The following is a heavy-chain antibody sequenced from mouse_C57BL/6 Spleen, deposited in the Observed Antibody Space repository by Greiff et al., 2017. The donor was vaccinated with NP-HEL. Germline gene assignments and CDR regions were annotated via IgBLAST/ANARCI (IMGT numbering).Heavy chain of an antibody. CDR1: GYSITSGYY. J-gene: IGHJ4*01. D-gene: IGHD2-4*01. V-gene: IGHV3-6*01. CDR3: ASPIYYDYNYAMDY. CDR2: ISYDGSN. Sequence: DVKLQESGPGLVKPSQSLSLTCSVTGYSITSGYYWNWIRQFPGNKLEWMGYISYDGSNNYNPSLKNRISITRDTSKNQFFLKLNSVTTEDTATYYCASPIYYDYNYAMDYWGQGTSVTVSS.